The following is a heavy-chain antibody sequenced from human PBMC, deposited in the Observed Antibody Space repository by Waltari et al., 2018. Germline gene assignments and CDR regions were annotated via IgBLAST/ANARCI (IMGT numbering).Heavy chain of an antibody. V-gene: IGHV4-38-2*02. Sequence: QVQLQESGPGLVKPSETLSLTCAVSGYSISSGYYWGWIRQPPGKGLEWIGTMYHSGSTYYNPSLKSRVTISVDSSRNQFSLKLSSVTAADTAVYFCARDLYYDSSGYYSLGFDYWGQGTLVTVSS. D-gene: IGHD3-22*01. CDR2: MYHSGST. CDR1: GYSISSGYY. CDR3: ARDLYYDSSGYYSLGFDY. J-gene: IGHJ4*02.